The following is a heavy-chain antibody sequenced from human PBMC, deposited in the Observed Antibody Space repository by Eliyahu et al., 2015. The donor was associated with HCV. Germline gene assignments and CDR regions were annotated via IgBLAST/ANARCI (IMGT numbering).Heavy chain of an antibody. CDR3: ARGGIKVGATDHDAFDI. CDR2: IYTSGST. D-gene: IGHD1-26*01. CDR1: GGSISXYY. Sequence: QVQLQESGPGLVKPSETLSLTCTVSGGSISXYYWSWIRQPAGKGLEWIGRIYTSGSTNYNPSLKSRVTMSVDTSKNQFSLKLSSVTAADTAVYYCARGGIKVGATDHDAFDIWGQGTMVTVSS. V-gene: IGHV4-4*07. J-gene: IGHJ3*02.